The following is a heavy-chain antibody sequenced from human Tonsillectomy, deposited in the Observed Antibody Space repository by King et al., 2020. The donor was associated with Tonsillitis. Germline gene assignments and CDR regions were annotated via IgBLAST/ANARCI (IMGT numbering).Heavy chain of an antibody. J-gene: IGHJ5*02. D-gene: IGHD2-21*01. V-gene: IGHV4-39*02. CDR2: IHYSGTT. Sequence: QLQESGPGLVMPSETLSLTCTISGGFITSRSYYWGWIRQPPGKGLEWIGSIHYSGTTYSNPPLKSRVTISVDTSKKHFSLKLSSVTAADTAVYYCARSGGHYYITWGQGTLVTVSS. CDR3: ARSGGHYYIT. CDR1: GGFITSRSYY.